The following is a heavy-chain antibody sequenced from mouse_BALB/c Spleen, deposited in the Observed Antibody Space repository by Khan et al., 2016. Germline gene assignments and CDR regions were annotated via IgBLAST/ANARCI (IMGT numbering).Heavy chain of an antibody. Sequence: EVQLQESGPGLVKPSQSLSLTCTVTGYSITSDYAWNWIRQFPGNKLEWMGYIIYSGSTSYNPSLKSRISITRDTSKNQFFLQLNSVTSEDTATYFCGRNQLAEWFFDGWGAGTTVTVSS. D-gene: IGHD4-1*02. J-gene: IGHJ1*01. V-gene: IGHV3-2*02. CDR2: IIYSGST. CDR3: GRNQLAEWFFDG. CDR1: GYSITSDYA.